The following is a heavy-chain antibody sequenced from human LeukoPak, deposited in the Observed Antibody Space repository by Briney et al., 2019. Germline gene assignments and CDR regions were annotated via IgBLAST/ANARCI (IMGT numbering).Heavy chain of an antibody. CDR3: ARDSSMLRGPLVIYYFDF. V-gene: IGHV3-23*01. D-gene: IGHD3-10*01. CDR1: DFNFITYA. Sequence: GGSLRLSCAASDFNFITYAMSWVRQAPGKGLEWVSTISGGGDVTYYADSVKGRFTISRDNSKNTLYLRMNSLRVEDTAVYYCARDSSMLRGPLVIYYFDFWGQGTLVTVSS. CDR2: ISGGGDVT. J-gene: IGHJ4*02.